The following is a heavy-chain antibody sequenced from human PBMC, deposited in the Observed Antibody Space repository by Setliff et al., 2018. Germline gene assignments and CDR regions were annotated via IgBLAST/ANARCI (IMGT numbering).Heavy chain of an antibody. V-gene: IGHV1-69*10. D-gene: IGHD3-10*01. Sequence: AASVKVSCKASGGTLSSYAISWVRQAPGQGLEWMGGIIPILGIANYAQKFQGRVTITADESTSTAYMELSSLRSEDTAVYYCARDRNYYGSGSYYNADAFDIWGQGTMVTVS. CDR3: ARDRNYYGSGSYYNADAFDI. J-gene: IGHJ3*02. CDR1: GGTLSSYA. CDR2: IIPILGIA.